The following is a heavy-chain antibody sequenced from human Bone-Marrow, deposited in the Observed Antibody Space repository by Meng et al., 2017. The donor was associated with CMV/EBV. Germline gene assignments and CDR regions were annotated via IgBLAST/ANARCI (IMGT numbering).Heavy chain of an antibody. CDR3: AKEAWSSTDHYYYYGMDV. CDR2: IRYDGSNK. Sequence: GESLKISCAASGFTFSSYGMHWVRQAPGKGLEWVAFIRYDGSNKYYADSVKGRFTISRDNSKNTLYLQMNSLRAEDTAVHYCAKEAWSSTDHYYYYGMDVWGQGTTVTVSS. D-gene: IGHD2-2*01. CDR1: GFTFSSYG. V-gene: IGHV3-30*02. J-gene: IGHJ6*02.